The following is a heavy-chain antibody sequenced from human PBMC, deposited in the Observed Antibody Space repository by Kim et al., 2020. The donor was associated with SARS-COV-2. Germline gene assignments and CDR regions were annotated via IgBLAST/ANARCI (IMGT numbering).Heavy chain of an antibody. CDR3: ARGLGWRNPYTSLSH. CDR1: GGSFNDYA. Sequence: SVKVSCKGSGGSFNDYAISWLRQAPGQGLEWMGGIIPIFGTTNYAQKFQGRVTLTADESTSTAYMQLSSLRSDDTAVYYCARGLGWRNPYTSLSHWGQGTLVTVSS. CDR2: IIPIFGTT. D-gene: IGHD3-16*01. V-gene: IGHV1-69*13. J-gene: IGHJ4*02.